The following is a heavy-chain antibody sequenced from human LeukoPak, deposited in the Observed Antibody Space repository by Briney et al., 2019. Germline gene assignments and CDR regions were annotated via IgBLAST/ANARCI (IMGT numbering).Heavy chain of an antibody. CDR1: GFTFSNAW. CDR3: TTDDASGSYPNTKYFDY. J-gene: IGHJ4*02. Sequence: GGSLRLSCAASGFTFSNAWMSWVCQAPGKGLEWVGRIKSKTDGGTTDYAAPVKGRFTISRDDSKNTLYLQMNSLKTEDTAVYYCTTDDASGSYPNTKYFDYWGQGTLVTVSS. D-gene: IGHD1-26*01. V-gene: IGHV3-15*01. CDR2: IKSKTDGGTT.